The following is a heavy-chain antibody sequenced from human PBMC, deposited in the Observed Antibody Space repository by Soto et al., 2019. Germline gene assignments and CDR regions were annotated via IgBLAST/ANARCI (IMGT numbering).Heavy chain of an antibody. J-gene: IGHJ4*02. CDR2: IKSKTDGGTT. Sequence: GGSLRLSCAASGFTFSNAWMNWVRQAPGKGLEWVGRIKSKTDGGTTDYAAPVKGRFTISRDDSKNTLYLQMNSLKTEDTAVYYCTTRSRAVAGTMFDYWGQGTLVTVS. D-gene: IGHD6-19*01. V-gene: IGHV3-15*07. CDR3: TTRSRAVAGTMFDY. CDR1: GFTFSNAW.